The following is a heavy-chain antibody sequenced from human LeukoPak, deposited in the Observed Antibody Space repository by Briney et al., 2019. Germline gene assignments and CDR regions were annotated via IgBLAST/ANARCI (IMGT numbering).Heavy chain of an antibody. J-gene: IGHJ4*02. CDR1: GYSFTSYW. CDR2: IYPGDSDT. V-gene: IGHV5-51*01. CDR3: ARHYSSGWYEVSLYFDY. Sequence: GESLKISCKGSGYSFTSYWIGWVRQMPGKGLEWMGIIYPGDSDTRYSPSFQGQVTISADKSISTAYLQWSSLKASDTAMYYCARHYSSGWYEVSLYFDYWGQGTLVTVPS. D-gene: IGHD6-19*01.